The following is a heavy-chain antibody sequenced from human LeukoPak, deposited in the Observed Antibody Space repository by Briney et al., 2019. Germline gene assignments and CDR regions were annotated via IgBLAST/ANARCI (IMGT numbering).Heavy chain of an antibody. CDR2: IYWDDDK. J-gene: IGHJ4*02. CDR3: AHRGTDYGTTYFFDY. CDR1: RFSLSTYGVG. D-gene: IGHD4-17*01. Sequence: VSGPTLVKPTQTLTLTCTVSRFSLSTYGVGVGWIRQPPGKALEWLALIYWDDDKRYSPSLKSRLTITKDTSKNQVVLTMTNMDPVDTATYYCAHRGTDYGTTYFFDYWGQGTLVTVSS. V-gene: IGHV2-5*02.